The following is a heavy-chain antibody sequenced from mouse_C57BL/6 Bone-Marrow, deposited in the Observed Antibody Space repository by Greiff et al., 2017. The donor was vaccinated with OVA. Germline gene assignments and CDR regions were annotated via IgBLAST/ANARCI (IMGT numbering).Heavy chain of an antibody. V-gene: IGHV1-81*01. CDR1: GYTFTSYG. D-gene: IGHD1-1*01. CDR2: IYPRKGNT. J-gene: IGHJ2*01. Sequence: VQLQQSGAELARPGASVKLSCKASGYTFTSYGISWVKQRTGQGLEWIGEIYPRKGNTYYNAQVKGKATQTADKSSSTAYMELRSLTSEDSSVYFCARGVVGYWGQGTTLTVSS. CDR3: ARGVVGY.